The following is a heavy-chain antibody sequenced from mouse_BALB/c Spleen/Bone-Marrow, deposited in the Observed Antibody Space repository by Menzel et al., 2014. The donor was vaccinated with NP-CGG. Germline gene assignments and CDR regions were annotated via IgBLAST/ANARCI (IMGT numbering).Heavy chain of an antibody. CDR2: IRNEANGYTT. CDR1: GFTFTDYY. J-gene: IGHJ1*01. V-gene: IGHV7-3*02. D-gene: IGHD2-4*01. Sequence: EVMLVESGGGLVQPGGSLRLSCANSGFTFTDYYMSWVRQPPGKALEWLGFIRNEANGYTTEYSASVKGRFTISRDKSQSILYLQMNPLRAEDSATYSCARDNYDDIYWYFDVWGAGTTVTVSS. CDR3: ARDNYDDIYWYFDV.